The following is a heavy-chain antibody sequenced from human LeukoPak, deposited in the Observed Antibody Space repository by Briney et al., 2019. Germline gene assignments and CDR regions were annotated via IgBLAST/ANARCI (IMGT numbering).Heavy chain of an antibody. CDR1: GFTVSSNY. V-gene: IGHV3-66*01. D-gene: IGHD3-22*01. CDR3: ARDDSSGYYNCLDY. J-gene: IGHJ4*02. Sequence: GGSLRLSCAASGFTVSSNYMSWVRQAPGKGLEWVSVIYSGGSTYYADSVKGRFTISRDNSKNTLYLQMNSLRAEDTAVYYCARDDSSGYYNCLDYWGQGTLVTVSS. CDR2: IYSGGST.